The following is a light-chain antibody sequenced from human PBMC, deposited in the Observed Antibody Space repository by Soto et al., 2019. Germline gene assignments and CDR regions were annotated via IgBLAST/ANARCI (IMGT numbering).Light chain of an antibody. CDR2: KAS. CDR3: QQLNSYPRT. Sequence: DIQMTQSPSTLSGSVGDRVTITCRASQTISSWLAWYQQKPGKAPKLLIYKASTLKSGVPSRFSGSGSGTEFTLTISSLQPDEFATYYCQQLNSYPRTFGQGTRLEI. CDR1: QTISSW. V-gene: IGKV1-5*03. J-gene: IGKJ5*01.